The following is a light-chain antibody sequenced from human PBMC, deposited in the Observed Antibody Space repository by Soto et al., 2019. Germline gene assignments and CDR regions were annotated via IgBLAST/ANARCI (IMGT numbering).Light chain of an antibody. CDR2: EVT. CDR1: SGDIGSYNR. V-gene: IGLV2-14*01. CDR3: SSYTNITTRACV. J-gene: IGLJ1*01. Sequence: QSVLTQPASVSGSPGQSITISCTGTSGDIGSYNRVSWYQQHPGKAPKLIIYEVTDRPSGVSNRSSGSKSGNTASLTISGLQAEEEAEYYCSSYTNITTRACVFGTGTKVTVL.